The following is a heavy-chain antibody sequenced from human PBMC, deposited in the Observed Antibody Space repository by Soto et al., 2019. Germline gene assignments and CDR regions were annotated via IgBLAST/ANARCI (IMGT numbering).Heavy chain of an antibody. CDR3: ARGPF. CDR1: GFAFNFL. Sequence: EEQLLESGGGLVQPGGSLRLSCAVTGFAFNFLMIWVRQAPGKGPEWVASIKEDGTETYYVASVKGRFTISRDNAKKSLYLQMNSLRADDTAIYYCARGPFWGQGTLVIVS. V-gene: IGHV3-7*01. CDR2: IKEDGTET. J-gene: IGHJ4*02.